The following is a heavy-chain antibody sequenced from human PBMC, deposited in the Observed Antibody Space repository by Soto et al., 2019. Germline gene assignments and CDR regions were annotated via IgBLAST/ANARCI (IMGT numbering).Heavy chain of an antibody. V-gene: IGHV3-23*01. CDR2: ISGSGGST. CDR3: ARDRFAGGGAFDI. CDR1: GFTFSSYA. Sequence: GGSLRLSCAASGFTFSSYAMSWVRQAPGKGLEWVSAISGSGGSTYYADSVKGRFTISRDNSKNTLYLQMNSLRAEDTAVYYCARDRFAGGGAFDIWGQGTMVTVSS. D-gene: IGHD3-16*01. J-gene: IGHJ3*02.